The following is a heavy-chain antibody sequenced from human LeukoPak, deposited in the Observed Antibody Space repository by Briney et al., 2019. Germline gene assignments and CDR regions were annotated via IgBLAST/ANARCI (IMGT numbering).Heavy chain of an antibody. Sequence: ASVKVSCKASGYTFINNWMHWVRQAPGQGLEWVGLINPTGTTTLYAQKFQGRVTITADKSTSTAYMELSSLRSEDTAVYYCARIGDFWTGFDYWGQGTLVTVSS. CDR1: GYTFINNW. CDR2: INPTGTTT. D-gene: IGHD3-3*01. J-gene: IGHJ4*02. V-gene: IGHV1-46*01. CDR3: ARIGDFWTGFDY.